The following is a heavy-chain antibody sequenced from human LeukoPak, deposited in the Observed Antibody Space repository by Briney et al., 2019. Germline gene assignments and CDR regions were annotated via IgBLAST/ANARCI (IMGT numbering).Heavy chain of an antibody. CDR3: ARDRVVKSADYYFDY. V-gene: IGHV3-30*04. D-gene: IGHD2-2*01. CDR1: GFTFSDFP. J-gene: IGHJ4*02. Sequence: GGSLRLSCAASGFTFSDFPVHWVRQAPGKGLEWVAVISHDGRDKHFADSVKGRFTISRDNSKNTLYLQMNSLRPEDTAVYFCARDRVVKSADYYFDYWGQGTLVTVSS. CDR2: ISHDGRDK.